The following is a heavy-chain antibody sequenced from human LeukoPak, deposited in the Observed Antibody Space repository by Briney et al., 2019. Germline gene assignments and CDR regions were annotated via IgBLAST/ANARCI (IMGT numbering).Heavy chain of an antibody. CDR3: AKVTGIKTGNVDY. Sequence: SVKVSCKASGGTFSNYVISWVRQAPGQGLEWMGGIIPIFGTANYAQKFQGRVTIIADESTSTAYMEVSSLRSEDTAVYYCAKVTGIKTGNVDYWGQGTLVTVSS. CDR1: GGTFSNYV. CDR2: IIPIFGTA. V-gene: IGHV1-69*13. J-gene: IGHJ4*02. D-gene: IGHD1-20*01.